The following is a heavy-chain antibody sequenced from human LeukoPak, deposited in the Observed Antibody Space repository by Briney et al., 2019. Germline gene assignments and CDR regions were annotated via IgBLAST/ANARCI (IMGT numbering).Heavy chain of an antibody. CDR3: AAEAVHDSGGYYPSLDY. CDR2: TSPVFGTA. CDR1: GGSFRVYG. V-gene: IGHV1-69*05. J-gene: IGHJ4*02. Sequence: ASVTVSCKISGGSFRVYGFTCLRQAPGQRLEWLGVTSPVFGTATYAQKFKGRVTLTTDESTSTASTEVSSLRHEDTAIYYCAAEAVHDSGGYYPSLDYWGQGTLVTVSS. D-gene: IGHD3-22*01.